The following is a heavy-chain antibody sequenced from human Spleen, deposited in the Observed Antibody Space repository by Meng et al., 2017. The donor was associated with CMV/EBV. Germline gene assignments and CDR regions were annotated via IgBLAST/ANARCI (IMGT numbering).Heavy chain of an antibody. D-gene: IGHD6-13*01. CDR3: ARGGHSSSWYLGY. CDR2: IKQDGSEK. J-gene: IGHJ4*02. CDR1: GGSISSSSYY. V-gene: IGHV3-7*01. Sequence: ETLSLTCTVSGGSISSSSYYWGWIRQPPGKGLEWVANIKQDGSEKYYVDSVKGRFTISRDNARNSLYLQMNSLTAADTAVYFCARGGHSSSWYLGYWGQGTLVTVSS.